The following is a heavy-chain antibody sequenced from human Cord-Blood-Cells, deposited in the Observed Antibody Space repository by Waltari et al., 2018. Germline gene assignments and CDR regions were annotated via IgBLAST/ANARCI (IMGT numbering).Heavy chain of an antibody. CDR3: ARDHGGLAARPDDY. CDR1: GYTFTGYY. Sequence: QVQMVQSGAEVKKPGTSVKVSCKASGYTFTGYYMHWVRQAPGQGLEWMGWINPNSGGTNYAQKFQGRVTMTRDTSISTAYMELSRLRSDDTAVYYCARDHGGLAARPDDYWGQGTLVTVSS. V-gene: IGHV1-2*02. J-gene: IGHJ4*02. D-gene: IGHD6-6*01. CDR2: INPNSGGT.